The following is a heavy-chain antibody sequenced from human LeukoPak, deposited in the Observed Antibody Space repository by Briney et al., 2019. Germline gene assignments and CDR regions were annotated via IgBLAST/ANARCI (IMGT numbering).Heavy chain of an antibody. J-gene: IGHJ5*02. D-gene: IGHD5-12*01. CDR3: ARWLARFDP. V-gene: IGHV1-46*01. CDR1: EYTFTSYY. CDR2: IYPSGGST. Sequence: ASVKVSCKASEYTFTSYYVHWVRQAPGQGLEWMGIIYPSGGSTSYAQKFQGRVTMTRNTSISTAYMELSSLRSEDTAVYYCARWLARFDPWGQGTLVTVSS.